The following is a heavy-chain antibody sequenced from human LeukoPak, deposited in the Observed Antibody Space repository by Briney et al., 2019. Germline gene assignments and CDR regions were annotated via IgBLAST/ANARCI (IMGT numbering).Heavy chain of an antibody. J-gene: IGHJ4*02. V-gene: IGHV4-39*07. D-gene: IGHD3-10*01. CDR3: ARVAMVRGVPTLGYYFDY. CDR1: GDSIRSTTYY. CDR2: IYYSGST. Sequence: SETLSLTCTVFGDSIRSTTYYWAWIRQPPGKGLEWIGTIYYSGSTYYNPSLKSRVTISVDTSKNQFSLKLSSVTAADTAVYYCARVAMVRGVPTLGYYFDYWGQGTLVTVSS.